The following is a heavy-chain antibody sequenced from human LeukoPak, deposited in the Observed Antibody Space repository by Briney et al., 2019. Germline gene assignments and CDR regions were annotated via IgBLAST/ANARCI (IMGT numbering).Heavy chain of an antibody. V-gene: IGHV1-46*01. J-gene: IGHJ5*02. D-gene: IGHD1-26*01. CDR3: ARDNSVGDNAWWFDP. CDR2: INPTGGST. CDR1: GYTFTSYY. Sequence: ASVTVSCKASGYTFTSYYMHWVRQAPGQGLEWMGLINPTGGSTGYAQKFQGRVTMTRDMSTSTDYVELSSLRSEDTAIYYCARDNSVGDNAWWFDPWGQGTLVTVSS.